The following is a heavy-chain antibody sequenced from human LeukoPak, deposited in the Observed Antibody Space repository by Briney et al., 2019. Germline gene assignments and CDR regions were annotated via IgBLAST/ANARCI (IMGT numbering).Heavy chain of an antibody. CDR2: IKQDGSEK. V-gene: IGHV3-7*01. CDR3: ARATPSPELGYYYYMDV. Sequence: PGGSLRLSCAASGFSFSSYWMSWVRQAPGKGLEWVANIKQDGSEKYYVDSVKGRFTISRDNAKNSLYLQMNSLRAEDTAVYYCARATPSPELGYYYYMDVWGKGTTVTVSS. D-gene: IGHD1-7*01. J-gene: IGHJ6*03. CDR1: GFSFSSYW.